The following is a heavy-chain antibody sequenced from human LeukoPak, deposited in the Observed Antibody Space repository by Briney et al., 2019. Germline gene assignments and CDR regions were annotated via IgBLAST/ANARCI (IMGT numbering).Heavy chain of an antibody. CDR1: GGSISSYY. CDR2: IYYSGST. CDR3: ARGGVLWFGESYWFDP. D-gene: IGHD3-10*01. V-gene: IGHV4-59*01. J-gene: IGHJ5*02. Sequence: SETLSLTCTVSGGSISSYYWSWIPQPPGKGLEWIGYIYYSGSTNYNPSLKSRVTISVDTSKNQFSLKLSSVTAADTAVYYCARGGVLWFGESYWFDPWGQGTLVTVSS.